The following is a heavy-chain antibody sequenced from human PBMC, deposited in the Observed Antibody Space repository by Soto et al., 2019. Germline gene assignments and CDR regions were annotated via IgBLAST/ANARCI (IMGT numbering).Heavy chain of an antibody. Sequence: EASVKVSCKASGYTFTSYGISWVRQAPGQGLEWMGWISAYNGNTNYAQKLQGRVTMTTDTSTSTAYMELRSLRSDDTAVYYCARVVHYYDSSGYSPSDAFDIWGQGTMVTVSS. CDR3: ARVVHYYDSSGYSPSDAFDI. V-gene: IGHV1-18*01. D-gene: IGHD3-22*01. CDR1: GYTFTSYG. CDR2: ISAYNGNT. J-gene: IGHJ3*02.